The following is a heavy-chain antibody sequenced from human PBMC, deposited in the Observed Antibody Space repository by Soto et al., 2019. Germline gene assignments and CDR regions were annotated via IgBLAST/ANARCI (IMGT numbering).Heavy chain of an antibody. J-gene: IGHJ6*02. CDR1: GGSISHNY. V-gene: IGHV4-4*07. D-gene: IGHD1-1*01. CDR2: IYASGST. Sequence: SETLSLTCSVSGGSISHNYWIWTRQPAGKGLEWIGRIYASGSTNYNPSLKSRVTMSVDTSKNQVSLKVTSVTAADTAVYYCARSLPGTTGNGLDVWGQGTTVTVSS. CDR3: ARSLPGTTGNGLDV.